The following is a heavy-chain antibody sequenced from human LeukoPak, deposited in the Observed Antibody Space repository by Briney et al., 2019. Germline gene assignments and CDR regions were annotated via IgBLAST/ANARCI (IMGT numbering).Heavy chain of an antibody. V-gene: IGHV5-51*01. J-gene: IGHJ5*02. CDR1: GYSFTSYW. Sequence: GESLKISCKGSGYSFTSYWIGWVRQMPGKGLEWRGIIYPGDSDTRYSPSFQGQVTIYADKSLITAYLQWSSLKASDTAMYYCARHSGSYYNENWFDPWGQGTLVTVSS. D-gene: IGHD3-10*01. CDR2: IYPGDSDT. CDR3: ARHSGSYYNENWFDP.